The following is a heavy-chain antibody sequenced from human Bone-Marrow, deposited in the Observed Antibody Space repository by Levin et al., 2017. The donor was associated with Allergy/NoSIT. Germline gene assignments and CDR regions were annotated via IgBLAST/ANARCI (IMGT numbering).Heavy chain of an antibody. D-gene: IGHD6-13*01. CDR1: GGSISSYY. Sequence: PSETLSLTCTVSGGSISSYYWSWIRQPPGKGLEWIGYIYYSGSTNYNPSLKSRVTISVDTSKNQFSLKLSSVTAADTAVYYCARGLLGAAAGTGYYYYYMDVWGKGTTVTVSS. V-gene: IGHV4-59*01. CDR2: IYYSGST. CDR3: ARGLLGAAAGTGYYYYYMDV. J-gene: IGHJ6*03.